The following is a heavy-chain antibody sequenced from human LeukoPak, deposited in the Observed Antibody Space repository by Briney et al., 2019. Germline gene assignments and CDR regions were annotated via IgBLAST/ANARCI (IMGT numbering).Heavy chain of an antibody. D-gene: IGHD4/OR15-4a*01. CDR1: GLTFSTHA. CDR2: ICVSGGTT. CDR3: ATDPPYGGYYYYYYMDV. Sequence: GGSLRLSCAASGLTFSTHAMSWVRPAPGKGLAWVSSICVSGGTTYYADAVKGRFTISRDNSKNTLYLQMNSPRAEDTAVYYCATDPPYGGYYYYYYMDVWGKGTTVTVSS. V-gene: IGHV3-23*01. J-gene: IGHJ6*03.